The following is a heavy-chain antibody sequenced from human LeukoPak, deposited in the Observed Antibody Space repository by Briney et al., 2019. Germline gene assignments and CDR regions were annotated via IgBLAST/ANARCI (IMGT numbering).Heavy chain of an antibody. V-gene: IGHV5-51*01. CDR3: ARSGGGGYNWFDP. D-gene: IGHD2-15*01. J-gene: IGHJ5*02. CDR2: IYPGDSDV. CDR1: GYGFSSYW. Sequence: GESLKISCKGSGYGFSSYWIGWVRQTPGKGLDWMGIIYPGDSDVRYSPSFEGQVTISADKSISTAYLQWSSLTASDTAIYYCARSGGGGYNWFDPWGQGTLVTVSS.